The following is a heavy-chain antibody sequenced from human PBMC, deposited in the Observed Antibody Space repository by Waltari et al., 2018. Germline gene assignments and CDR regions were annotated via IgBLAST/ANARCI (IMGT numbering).Heavy chain of an antibody. CDR3: TDGRGRFEY. J-gene: IGHJ4*02. Sequence: QVQLQESGPGLVKPSETLSLVCSVSGGSIPSLSGYWAWIRQPPGKGLEWIGGCYYGGGAFYNPSLNSRVTLSFDTSKNQFSLHLRSATAADTAVYYCTDGRGRFEYWGQGTLVTVS. CDR1: GGSIPSLSGY. V-gene: IGHV4-39*01. CDR2: CYYGGGA. D-gene: IGHD1-26*01.